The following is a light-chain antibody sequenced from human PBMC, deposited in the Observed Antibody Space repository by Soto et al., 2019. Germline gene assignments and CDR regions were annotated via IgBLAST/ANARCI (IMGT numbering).Light chain of an antibody. V-gene: IGKV1-6*01. CDR1: QDIRNT. CDR2: AAS. CDR3: LQYYNFSWT. J-gene: IGKJ1*01. Sequence: AIQMTQCPSSLSASVGVRVAISCRASQDIRNTLAWYQQKPGEAPKLLIFAASNLQSGVPSRFSGSGSVTDFTLAITGLQPEDFATYYCLQYYNFSWTFGQGTKVEVK.